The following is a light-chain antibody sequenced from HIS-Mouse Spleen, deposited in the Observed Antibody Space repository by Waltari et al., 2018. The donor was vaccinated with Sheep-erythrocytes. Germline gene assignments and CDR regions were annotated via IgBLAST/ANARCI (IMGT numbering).Light chain of an antibody. CDR1: ALPKKY. CDR3: YSTDSSGNHSV. Sequence: SYELTQPPSVSVSPGQTARITCSGDALPKKYAYWYQQKSRQAPVLVIYEDSKRPSGIPGRFSGSSSGTMATLTISGAQGEDEADYYCYSTDSSGNHSVFGGGTKLTVL. CDR2: EDS. V-gene: IGLV3-10*01. J-gene: IGLJ2*01.